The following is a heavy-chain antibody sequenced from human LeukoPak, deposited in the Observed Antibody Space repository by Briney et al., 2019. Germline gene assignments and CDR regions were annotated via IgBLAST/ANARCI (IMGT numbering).Heavy chain of an antibody. J-gene: IGHJ4*02. D-gene: IGHD3-3*01. Sequence: PSETLSLTCAVYGGSFSGYYWSWIRQPPGKGLEWIGEINHSGSTNYNPSLKGRVTISVDTSKNQFSLKLSSVTAADTAVYYCARQRFDTIFGVVIIHYYFDYWGQGTLVTVSS. CDR3: ARQRFDTIFGVVIIHYYFDY. V-gene: IGHV4-34*01. CDR2: INHSGST. CDR1: GGSFSGYY.